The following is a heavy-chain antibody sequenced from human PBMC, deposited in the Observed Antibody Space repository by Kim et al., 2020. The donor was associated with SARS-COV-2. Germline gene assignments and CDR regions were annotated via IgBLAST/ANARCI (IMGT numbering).Heavy chain of an antibody. CDR3: ARVPSGDVSAYYFDR. V-gene: IGHV3-11*05. Sequence: GGSLRLSCAASGFTFSDYYMSWIRQTPGKGLEWLSYISSSSGYTNYADSVRGRFTISRDNAKNSLYLKMNSLRAEETAVYYCARVPSGDVSAYYFDRWGQGTLVTVSS. D-gene: IGHD3-22*01. J-gene: IGHJ4*02. CDR2: ISSSSGYT. CDR1: GFTFSDYY.